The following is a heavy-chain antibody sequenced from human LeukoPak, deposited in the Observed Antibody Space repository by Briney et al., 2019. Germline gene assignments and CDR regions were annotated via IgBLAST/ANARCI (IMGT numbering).Heavy chain of an antibody. J-gene: IGHJ4*02. CDR1: GGSFSGYY. V-gene: IGHV4-34*01. CDR2: INHSGST. Sequence: SETLSLTCAVYGGSFSGYYWSWIRQPPGKGLEWIGEINHSGSTNYNPSLKSRVTISVDTSKNQFSLRLSSVTAADTAVYSCARHRPYAPLDYWGQGTLVTVSS. D-gene: IGHD4-17*01. CDR3: ARHRPYAPLDY.